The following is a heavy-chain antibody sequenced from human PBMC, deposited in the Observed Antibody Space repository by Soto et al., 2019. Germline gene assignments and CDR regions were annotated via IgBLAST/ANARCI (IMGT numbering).Heavy chain of an antibody. CDR3: ARRVIAVAGTRRRHFDY. CDR2: INHSGST. Sequence: SETLSLTCAVYGGSFSGYYWSWIRQPPGKGLEWIGEINHSGSTNYNPSLKSRVTISVDTSKNQFSLKLSSVTAADTAVYYCARRVIAVAGTRRRHFDYWGQGTLVTVSS. CDR1: GGSFSGYY. V-gene: IGHV4-34*01. J-gene: IGHJ4*02. D-gene: IGHD6-19*01.